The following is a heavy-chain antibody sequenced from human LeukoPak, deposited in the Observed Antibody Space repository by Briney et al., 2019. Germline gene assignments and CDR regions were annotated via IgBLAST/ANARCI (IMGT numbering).Heavy chain of an antibody. J-gene: IGHJ4*02. V-gene: IGHV4-59*01. Sequence: PSETLSLTCSVSTDSTNTYYWSWLRQSPGKGLEWIGHIYHSGSTDYNPSFNSRVTISIDMSKKEFFLKLTSVSVADTALYYCVRLRWELLAPYFDHWGQGAFVIVSS. D-gene: IGHD2-15*01. CDR1: TDSTNTYY. CDR2: IYHSGST. CDR3: VRLRWELLAPYFDH.